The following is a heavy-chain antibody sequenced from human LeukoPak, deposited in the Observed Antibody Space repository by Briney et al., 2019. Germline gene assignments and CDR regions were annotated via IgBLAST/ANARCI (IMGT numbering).Heavy chain of an antibody. CDR2: IYYSGSI. Sequence: KSSETLSLTCAVSGASISSYYWSWIRQPPGKGLEWIGDIYYSGSIKYNPSLKSRVTMSVDTSKNQFSLKLSSVTAADTAIYYCARENPSGYYNRPIDYWGQGTLVTVSS. CDR1: GASISSYY. V-gene: IGHV4-59*01. D-gene: IGHD3-22*01. J-gene: IGHJ4*02. CDR3: ARENPSGYYNRPIDY.